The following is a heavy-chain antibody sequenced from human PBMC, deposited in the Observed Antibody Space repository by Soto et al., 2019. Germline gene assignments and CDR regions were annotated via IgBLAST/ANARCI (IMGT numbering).Heavy chain of an antibody. CDR1: GGPISSYY. J-gene: IGHJ6*02. CDR3: ARARITMVREVIKYNMDV. D-gene: IGHD3-10*01. CDR2: IYNSGST. V-gene: IGHV4-59*01. Sequence: TLSLTCTVSGGPISSYYWSWIRRPPGKGLEWIGSIYNSGSTHSNPSLQSRVTISVDTSKNQFSLKLSSVTAADTGIYYCARARITMVREVIKYNMDVWGQGTTVTVSS.